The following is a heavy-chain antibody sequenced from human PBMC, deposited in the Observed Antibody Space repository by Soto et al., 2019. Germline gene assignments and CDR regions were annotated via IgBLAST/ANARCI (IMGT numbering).Heavy chain of an antibody. D-gene: IGHD5-18*01. J-gene: IGHJ6*02. CDR1: GGTFSSYA. CDR2: IIPMFGTA. V-gene: IGHV1-69*12. CDR3: ATQGLPNYYYHGMDV. Sequence: QVQLVQSGAEVKKPGSSVKVSCKASGGTFSSYAISWVRQAPGQGLEWMGGIIPMFGTANYAQKFQGRVTITADESTSPDYMELSSLGSEDTAVYYCATQGLPNYYYHGMDVWGQGTTVTVSS.